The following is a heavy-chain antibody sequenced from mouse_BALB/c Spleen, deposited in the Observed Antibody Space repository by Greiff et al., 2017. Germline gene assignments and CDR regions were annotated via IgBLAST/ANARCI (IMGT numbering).Heavy chain of an antibody. V-gene: IGHV2-9*02. CDR3: ARSSTMSTPYFDY. D-gene: IGHD2-4*01. J-gene: IGHJ2*01. CDR2: IWAGGST. Sequence: QVQLKESGPGLVAPSQSLSITCTVSGFSLTSYGVHWVRQPPGKGLEWLGVIWAGGSTNYNSALMSRLSISKDNSKSQVFLKMNSLQTDDTAMYYCARSSTMSTPYFDYWGQGTTLTVSS. CDR1: GFSLTSYG.